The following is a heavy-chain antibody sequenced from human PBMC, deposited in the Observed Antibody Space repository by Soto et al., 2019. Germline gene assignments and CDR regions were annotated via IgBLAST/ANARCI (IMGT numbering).Heavy chain of an antibody. D-gene: IGHD4-17*01. V-gene: IGHV4-59*01. CDR1: GCSISSYY. J-gene: IGHJ4*02. CDR2: IYYSGST. CDR3: ARNYGDYVFDY. Sequence: SETLSLTCTVSGCSISSYYWSRIRQPPGKGLEWIGYIYYSGSTNYNPSLKSRVTISVDTSKNQFSLKLSSVTAADTAVYYCARNYGDYVFDYWGQGTLVTVS.